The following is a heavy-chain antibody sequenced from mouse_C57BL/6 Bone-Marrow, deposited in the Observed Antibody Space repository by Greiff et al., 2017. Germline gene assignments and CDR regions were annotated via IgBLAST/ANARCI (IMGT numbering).Heavy chain of an antibody. Sequence: DVMLVESGEGLVKPGGSLKLSCAASGFTFSSYAMSWVRQTPEKRLEWVAYISSGGDYIYYADTVKGRFTISRDNARNTLYLQMSSLKSEDTAMYYCTIYYSNSYYAMDYWGQGTSVTVSS. CDR1: GFTFSSYA. D-gene: IGHD2-5*01. J-gene: IGHJ4*01. V-gene: IGHV5-9-1*02. CDR2: ISSGGDYI. CDR3: TIYYSNSYYAMDY.